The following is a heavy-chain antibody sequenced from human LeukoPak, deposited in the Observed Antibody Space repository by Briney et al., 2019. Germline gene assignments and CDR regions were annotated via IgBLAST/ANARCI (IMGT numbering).Heavy chain of an antibody. CDR3: ARGIADPYSFDS. D-gene: IGHD6-13*01. J-gene: IGHJ4*02. CDR2: IYSTGST. Sequence: SETLSLICTVSGGSISSSSYYWGWIRQPAGKGLEWIGRIYSTGSTNYSPSLKSRVTMSVDKSKNQFSLNLSSVTAADTAVYYCARGIADPYSFDSWGQGTLVTVSS. V-gene: IGHV4-61*05. CDR1: GGSISSSSYY.